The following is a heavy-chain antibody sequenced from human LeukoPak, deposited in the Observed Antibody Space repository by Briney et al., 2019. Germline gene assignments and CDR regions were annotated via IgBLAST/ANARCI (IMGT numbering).Heavy chain of an antibody. J-gene: IGHJ4*02. CDR1: GFTFSSYW. V-gene: IGHV3-74*01. CDR3: ARDSEATSLDY. Sequence: PGGSLRLSCAASGFTFSSYWMHWVRQAPGKGLVWVSRINSDGSSTSYADSVKGRFTISRDNSKNTLYLQMNSLRAEDTAVYYCARDSEATSLDYWGQGTLVTVSS. CDR2: INSDGSST.